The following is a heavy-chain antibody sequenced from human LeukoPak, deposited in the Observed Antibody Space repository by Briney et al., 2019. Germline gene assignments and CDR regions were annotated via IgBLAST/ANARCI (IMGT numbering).Heavy chain of an antibody. CDR2: INAGNGNR. V-gene: IGHV1-3*01. D-gene: IGHD6-19*01. J-gene: IGHJ4*02. CDR3: ARVSDDSGWNFDY. CDR1: GYTFTSYA. Sequence: ASVKVSCKASGYTFTSYAIHWVRQAPGQRLEWMGWINAGNGNRKYSQKFQDRVTITRETSATTAYMELNSPTSEDTAVYYCARVSDDSGWNFDYWGQGTLVTVSS.